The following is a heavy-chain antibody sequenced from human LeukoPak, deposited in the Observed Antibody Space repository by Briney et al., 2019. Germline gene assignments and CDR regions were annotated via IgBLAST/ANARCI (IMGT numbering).Heavy chain of an antibody. CDR1: GYTFTSYG. J-gene: IGHJ3*01. CDR3: ARSQYLLLSWWNAFDV. V-gene: IGHV1-18*01. D-gene: IGHD2-2*01. CDR2: ISAYNGNT. Sequence: ASVRVSCKASGYTFTSYGISWVRQAPGQGLEWMGWISAYNGNTDYAQKFQGRVTMTTDTSTSTAYVELRNLRSDDTAMYYCARSQYLLLSWWNAFDVWGQGTMVTVSS.